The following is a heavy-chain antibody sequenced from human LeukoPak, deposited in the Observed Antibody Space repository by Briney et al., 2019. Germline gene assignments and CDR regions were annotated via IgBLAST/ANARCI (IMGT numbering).Heavy chain of an antibody. CDR2: IQSKTDGGTP. D-gene: IGHD3-10*01. V-gene: IGHV3-15*01. J-gene: IGHJ5*02. CDR1: GFTFNDAW. Sequence: GGSLRLSCAASGFTFNDAWMSWVRQAPGEGLEWVGRIQSKTDGGTPDYAAPVKGRFTISRDDSTNTLYLQMNSLKTEDTAVYYCTTDRGALTSWGQGTLVTVSS. CDR3: TTDRGALTS.